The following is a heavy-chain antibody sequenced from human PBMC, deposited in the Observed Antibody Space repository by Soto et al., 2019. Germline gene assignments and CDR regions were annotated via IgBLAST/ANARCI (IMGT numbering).Heavy chain of an antibody. CDR3: ARDSSSSSWPRYNWFDP. V-gene: IGHV4-61*08. D-gene: IGHD6-13*01. Sequence: PSETLSLTCTVSGGSISSGGYYWSWIRQHPGKGLEWIGYIYSSGSTSYNPSLKSRVTISEDTSKNQVSLKLSSVTAADTAIYYCARDSSSSSWPRYNWFDPWGQGTLVTSPQ. CDR1: GGSISSGGYY. CDR2: IYSSGST. J-gene: IGHJ5*02.